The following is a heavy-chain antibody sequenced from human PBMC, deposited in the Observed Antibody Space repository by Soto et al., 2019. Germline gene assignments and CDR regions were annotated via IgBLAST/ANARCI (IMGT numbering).Heavy chain of an antibody. J-gene: IGHJ4*02. CDR1: GFTFSSYA. V-gene: IGHV3-23*01. D-gene: IGHD3-16*02. CDR3: ATVPGCSSTSCYYDYVWGSYRQTYYFDY. Sequence: PGGSLRLSCAASGFTFSSYAMSWVRQAPGKGLEWVSAISGSGGSTYYADSVKGRFTISRDNSKNTLYLQMNSLRAEDTAVYYCATVPGCSSTSCYYDYVWGSYRQTYYFDYWGQGTLVTVSS. CDR2: ISGSGGST.